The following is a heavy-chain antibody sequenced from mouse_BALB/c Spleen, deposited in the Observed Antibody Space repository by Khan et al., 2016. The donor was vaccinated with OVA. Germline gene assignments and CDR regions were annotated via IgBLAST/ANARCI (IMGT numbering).Heavy chain of an antibody. V-gene: IGHV3-2*02. CDR1: GYSITSDYA. CDR3: ARSVTITTVVATDFDY. Sequence: EVQLQESGPGLVKPSQSLSLTCTVTGYSITSDYAWNWIRQFPGNKLEWMGYISYSGRTSYNPSLKSRISITRDTSTNQFFLQFNSVTTEDTATYYGARSVTITTVVATDFDYWGQGTTLTVSS. CDR2: ISYSGRT. J-gene: IGHJ2*01. D-gene: IGHD1-1*01.